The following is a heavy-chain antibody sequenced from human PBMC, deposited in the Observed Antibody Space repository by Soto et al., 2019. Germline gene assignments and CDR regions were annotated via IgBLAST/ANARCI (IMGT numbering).Heavy chain of an antibody. D-gene: IGHD3-16*02. Sequence: GGSLRLSCAASAFTFSSYGMHWVRQAPGKGLEWVAVISYDGSNKFYADSVKGRFTISRDNSKNTLYLQMNSLRAEDTAVYYCAKDKIVNNYYYYYGMDVWGQGTTVTVSS. CDR3: AKDKIVNNYYYYYGMDV. CDR1: AFTFSSYG. CDR2: ISYDGSNK. J-gene: IGHJ6*02. V-gene: IGHV3-30*18.